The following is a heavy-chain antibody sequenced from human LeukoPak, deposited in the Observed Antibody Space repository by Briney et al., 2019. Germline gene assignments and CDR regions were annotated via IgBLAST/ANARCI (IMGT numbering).Heavy chain of an antibody. CDR3: ARPFCSGPTCYASFDS. CDR2: ISPSSGDI. D-gene: IGHD2-2*01. CDR1: GYTFTGYH. J-gene: IGHJ4*02. V-gene: IGHV1-2*06. Sequence: ASVKVSCETSGYTFTGYHIHWVRQAPGQGLEWMGRISPSSGDINFAQNFQGRVTMTRDTSISTAYMELTGLTSDDTAVYYCARPFCSGPTCYASFDSWGQGTLVTVSS.